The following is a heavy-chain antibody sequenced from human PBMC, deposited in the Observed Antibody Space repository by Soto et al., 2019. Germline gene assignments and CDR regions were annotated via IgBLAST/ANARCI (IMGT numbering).Heavy chain of an antibody. Sequence: GASVKVSCKASGFTFTSSAVQWVRQACGQRLEWIGWIVVGSGNTNYAQKFQERVTITRDMSTSTAYMELSSLRSEDTAVYYCARHAGIAATIDYWGQGTLVTVSS. CDR1: GFTFTSSA. CDR2: IVVGSGNT. CDR3: ARHAGIAATIDY. D-gene: IGHD5-12*01. V-gene: IGHV1-58*01. J-gene: IGHJ4*02.